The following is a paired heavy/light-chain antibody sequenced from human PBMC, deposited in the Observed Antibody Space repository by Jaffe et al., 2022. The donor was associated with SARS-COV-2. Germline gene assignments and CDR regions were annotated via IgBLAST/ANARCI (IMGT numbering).Light chain of an antibody. CDR2: RNN. CDR1: SSNIGNNY. CDR3: ATWDDSLSGQL. Sequence: QSVLTQPPSASGTPGQRVTISCSGSSSNIGNNYVYWYQQLPGTAPKLLIYRNNQRPSGVPDRFSGSKSGTSASLAISGLRSEDEADYYCATWDDSLSGQLFGGGTKLTVL. J-gene: IGLJ2*01. V-gene: IGLV1-47*01.
Heavy chain of an antibody. J-gene: IGHJ4*02. CDR2: VYYSGST. Sequence: QLQLQESGPGLVKPSETLSLICTVSGDSISSSSYYWGWIRQPPGKGLEWIGSVYYSGSTYYNPSLKSRVTMSVDTSKNQFSLKLSSVTAADTAVYYCAGTQTGYYSFDYWGQGTLVTVSS. CDR3: AGTQTGYYSFDY. CDR1: GDSISSSSYY. D-gene: IGHD3-9*01. V-gene: IGHV4-39*01.